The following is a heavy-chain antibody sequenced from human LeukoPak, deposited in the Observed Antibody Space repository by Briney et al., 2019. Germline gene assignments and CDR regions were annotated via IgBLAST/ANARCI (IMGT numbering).Heavy chain of an antibody. CDR3: ARGYCSSTSCYDDY. D-gene: IGHD2-2*01. CDR2: ISAYNGNT. V-gene: IGHV1-18*04. Sequence: ASVKVSCKASGYSFTGYYIHWVRQAPGQGLEWMGWISAYNGNTNYAQKLQGRVTMTTDTSTSTAYMELRSLRSDDTAVYYCARGYCSSTSCYDDYWGQGTLVTVSS. CDR1: GYSFTGYY. J-gene: IGHJ4*02.